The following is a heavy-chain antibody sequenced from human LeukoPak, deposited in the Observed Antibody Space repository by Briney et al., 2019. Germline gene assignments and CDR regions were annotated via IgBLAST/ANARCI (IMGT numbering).Heavy chain of an antibody. J-gene: IGHJ6*02. D-gene: IGHD3-3*01. CDR1: GFTFSSYS. V-gene: IGHV3-21*01. CDR3: ARTLSKRFLEWLSAYYGMDV. CDR2: ISSSSYI. Sequence: PGGSLRLSCAASGFTFSSYSMNWVRQAPGKGLEWVSSISSSSYIYYADSVKGRFTISRDNAKNSLYLQMNSLRAEDTAVYYCARTLSKRFLEWLSAYYGMDVWGQGTTVTVSS.